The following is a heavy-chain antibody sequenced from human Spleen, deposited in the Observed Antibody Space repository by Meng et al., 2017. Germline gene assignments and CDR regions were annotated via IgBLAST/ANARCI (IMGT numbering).Heavy chain of an antibody. D-gene: IGHD3-9*01. V-gene: IGHV3-30*01. CDR3: ARDANSDILTGYYGVLDY. CDR1: GFTFSSYA. J-gene: IGHJ4*02. Sequence: GESLKISCAASGFTFSSYAMSWVRQAPGKGLEWVSVTSYDGNNQYYAASVKGRFTISRDNSNVYLQMNSLRAEDTAVYYCARDANSDILTGYYGVLDYWGQGTLVTVSS. CDR2: TSYDGNNQ.